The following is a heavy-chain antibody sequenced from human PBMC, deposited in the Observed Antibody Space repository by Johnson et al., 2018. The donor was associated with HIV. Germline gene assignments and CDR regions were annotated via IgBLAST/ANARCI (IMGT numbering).Heavy chain of an antibody. CDR2: ISYDGSNK. V-gene: IGHV3-30*03. J-gene: IGHJ3*02. Sequence: QVQLVESGGGLVQPGGSLRLSCAASGFTVSSNYMSWVRQAPGKGLEWVAVISYDGSNKYYADSVKGRFTISRDNSKNTLYLQMNSLRAEDTALYYCAPIPSRGAFDIWGQGTMVTVSS. CDR3: APIPSRGAFDI. CDR1: GFTVSSNY. D-gene: IGHD3-10*01.